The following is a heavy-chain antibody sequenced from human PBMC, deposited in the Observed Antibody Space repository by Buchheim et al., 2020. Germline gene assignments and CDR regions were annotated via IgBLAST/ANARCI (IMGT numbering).Heavy chain of an antibody. V-gene: IGHV3-23*01. Sequence: EVQLLESGGGLVQPGGSLRLSCAASGFTFSSYAMSWVRQAPGKGLEWVSAISGSGGSTYYADSVKGRFTISRDNSQNTLYLQMNSLRAEDTAVYYCAKVKRTANNCSGGSCYHYYYYGMDVWGQGTT. CDR3: AKVKRTANNCSGGSCYHYYYYGMDV. J-gene: IGHJ6*02. D-gene: IGHD2-15*01. CDR2: ISGSGGST. CDR1: GFTFSSYA.